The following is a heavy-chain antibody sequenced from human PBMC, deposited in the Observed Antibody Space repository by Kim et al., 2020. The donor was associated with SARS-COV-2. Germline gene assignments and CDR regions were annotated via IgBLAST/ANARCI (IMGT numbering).Heavy chain of an antibody. V-gene: IGHV4-34*01. Sequence: SETLSLTCAVYGGSFSGYYWSWIRQPPGKGLEWIGEINHSGSTNYNPSLKSRVTISVDTSKNQFSLKLSSVTAADTAVYYCARGRGSSSWYGARRIDYWGQGTLVTVSS. J-gene: IGHJ4*02. D-gene: IGHD6-13*01. CDR2: INHSGST. CDR1: GGSFSGYY. CDR3: ARGRGSSSWYGARRIDY.